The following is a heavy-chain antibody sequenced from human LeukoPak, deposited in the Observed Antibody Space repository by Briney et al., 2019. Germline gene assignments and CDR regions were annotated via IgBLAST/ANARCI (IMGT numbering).Heavy chain of an antibody. V-gene: IGHV3-48*02. J-gene: IGHJ4*02. CDR3: ARGPPMFTN. D-gene: IGHD3-10*01. CDR1: GFIFSSYA. CDR2: ISTSGSTI. Sequence: PGGSLRLSCAASGFIFSSYAMSWVRLAPGKGLEWVSYISTSGSTIYYADSVKGRFTISRDNAKNSLYLQMNGLRDEDTAVYYCARGPPMFTNWGQGTLVTVSS.